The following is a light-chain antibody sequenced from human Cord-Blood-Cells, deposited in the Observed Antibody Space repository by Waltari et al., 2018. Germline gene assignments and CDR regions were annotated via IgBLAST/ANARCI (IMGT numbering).Light chain of an antibody. CDR1: SGHSSYA. V-gene: IGLV4-69*01. J-gene: IGLJ3*02. CDR2: LDSDGSH. CDR3: QTWGTGIWV. Sequence: QPVLTQSPSASASLGASVKLTCTLSSGHSSYAIAWHQQQPEQGPRYLMKLDSDGSHSKGDGIPARFSGSSSGAERYLTLASLQSEDEADYYCQTWGTGIWVFGGGTKLTVL.